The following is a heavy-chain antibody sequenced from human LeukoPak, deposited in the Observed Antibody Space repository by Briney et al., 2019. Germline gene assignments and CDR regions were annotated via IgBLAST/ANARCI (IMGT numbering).Heavy chain of an antibody. Sequence: GRSLRLSCAASGFTFSSYSMNWVRQAPGKGLEWVSSISSSSSYIYYADSVKGRFTISRDNAKNSLYLQMNSLRAEDTAVYYCARDQGRSITMIVDRDYWGQGTLVTVSS. J-gene: IGHJ4*02. D-gene: IGHD3-22*01. V-gene: IGHV3-21*01. CDR2: ISSSSSYI. CDR3: ARDQGRSITMIVDRDY. CDR1: GFTFSSYS.